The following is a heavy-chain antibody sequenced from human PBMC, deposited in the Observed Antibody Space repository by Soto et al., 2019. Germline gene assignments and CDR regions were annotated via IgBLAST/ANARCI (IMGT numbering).Heavy chain of an antibody. CDR3: ARQELELDWFDP. CDR2: IHHSGTT. CDR1: GGSVTSRNW. D-gene: IGHD1-7*01. J-gene: IGHJ5*02. Sequence: QVQLQESGPGLVQPAGTLSLTCTVSGGSVTSRNWWIWVRQPPGKGLEWIGAIHHSGTTDYNPSLKSRATISVDKSKNHFSLGLTSVTAADTALYYCARQELELDWFDPWGQGTLVSVSS. V-gene: IGHV4-4*02.